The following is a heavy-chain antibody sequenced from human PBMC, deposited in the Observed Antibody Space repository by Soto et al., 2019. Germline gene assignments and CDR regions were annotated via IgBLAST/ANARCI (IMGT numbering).Heavy chain of an antibody. V-gene: IGHV4-31*01. D-gene: IGHD3-16*01. CDR2: IYYIGRT. Sequence: QVQLQESGPGLVKPSQTLSLTCTVSGGSISSGGYYWSWIRQHPGKGLEWIGSIYYIGRTYYNPSRTGPVTICVAPSTDRCSPKLSSVTAADTAVYYCARGVLHWGQGTLVTVSS. CDR3: ARGVLH. J-gene: IGHJ4*02. CDR1: GGSISSGGYY.